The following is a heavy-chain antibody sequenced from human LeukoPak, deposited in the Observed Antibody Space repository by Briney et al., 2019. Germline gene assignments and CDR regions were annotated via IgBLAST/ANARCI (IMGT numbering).Heavy chain of an antibody. CDR2: IYPGDSDT. CDR1: GYSFTSYW. J-gene: IGHJ5*02. CDR3: AARGSTNCFAP. V-gene: IGHV5-51*01. Sequence: HGESLKISCKGSGYSFTSYWIGWVRQMPGKGLEWMGIIYPGDSDTRYSPSFQGQVTISADKSISTAYLQLSSLKASDTAMYDCAARGSTNCFAPGGREPRFPVS. D-gene: IGHD5-12*01.